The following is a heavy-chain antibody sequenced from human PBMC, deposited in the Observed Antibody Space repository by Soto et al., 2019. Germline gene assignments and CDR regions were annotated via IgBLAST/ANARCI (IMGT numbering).Heavy chain of an antibody. CDR2: LSYDGSNE. J-gene: IGHJ6*02. CDR1: GFTFSSYG. D-gene: IGHD6-19*01. Sequence: PGGSLRLSCAASGFTFSSYGMHWVRQAPGKGLEWVAVLSYDGSNEYYADSVKGRFTISRDNSKNTLYLQMNSLRAEDTAVYYCAKEVAVLYFYYGMDVWGQGTTVTVSS. CDR3: AKEVAVLYFYYGMDV. V-gene: IGHV3-30*18.